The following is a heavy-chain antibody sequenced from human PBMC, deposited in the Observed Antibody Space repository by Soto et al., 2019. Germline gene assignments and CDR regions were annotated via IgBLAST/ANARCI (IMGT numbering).Heavy chain of an antibody. CDR3: TTTFMVRGAKPSN. D-gene: IGHD3-10*01. V-gene: IGHV3-15*01. Sequence: PGGSLRLSCAASGFTFINAWMIWVRQAPGKGLEWVGRIKSKTDGGTTDYAAPVKGRFTISRDDSKNTLYLQMNSLKTEDTAVYYCTTTFMVRGAKPSNWGQGTLVTVLL. CDR2: IKSKTDGGTT. CDR1: GFTFINAW. J-gene: IGHJ4*02.